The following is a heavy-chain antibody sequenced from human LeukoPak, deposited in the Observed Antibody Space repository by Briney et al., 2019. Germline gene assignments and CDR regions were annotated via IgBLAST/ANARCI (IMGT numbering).Heavy chain of an antibody. CDR3: ARAPDYGYYGTDY. Sequence: VASVSVSYTASGYTFTVYYMHWVRAAPGQRVGWVGWINPNSGGTNSDQKLQGRVTMTRDTATSTAYMELSRRRADDTAVYYCARAPDYGYYGTDYWGQGTLVTVSS. CDR2: INPNSGGT. V-gene: IGHV1-2*02. CDR1: GYTFTVYY. D-gene: IGHD4-17*01. J-gene: IGHJ4*02.